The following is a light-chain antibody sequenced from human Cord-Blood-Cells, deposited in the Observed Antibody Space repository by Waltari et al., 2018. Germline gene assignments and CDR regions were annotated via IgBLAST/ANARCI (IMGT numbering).Light chain of an antibody. CDR1: QRVSSN. V-gene: IGKV3-15*01. J-gene: IGKJ1*01. Sequence: EIVMTQSPATLSVSPGERATLSCRASQRVSSNLAWYQQKPGQAPGLLIYGASTRATGVPARCSGSGSGTEFTLTISSLQSEDFAVYDCQQYNNWPRTFGQGTKVEIK. CDR3: QQYNNWPRT. CDR2: GAS.